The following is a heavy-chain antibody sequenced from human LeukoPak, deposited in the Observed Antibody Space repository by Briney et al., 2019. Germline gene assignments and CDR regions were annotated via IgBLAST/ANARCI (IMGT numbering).Heavy chain of an antibody. CDR2: IYPGDSDT. D-gene: IGHD2-2*02. CDR1: GYSFTSYW. CDR3: ARHGGYCSSTSCYRDLDY. Sequence: GESLKISCKGSGYSFTSYWIGWVRQMPGKGLEWMGIIYPGDSDTRYSPFFQGQVTISADKSISTAYLQWSSLKASDTAMYYCARHGGYCSSTSCYRDLDYWGQGTLVTVSS. V-gene: IGHV5-51*01. J-gene: IGHJ4*02.